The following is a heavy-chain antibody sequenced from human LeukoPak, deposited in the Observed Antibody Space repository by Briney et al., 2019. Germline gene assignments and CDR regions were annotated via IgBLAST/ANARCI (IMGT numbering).Heavy chain of an antibody. CDR1: GYTFTCYY. J-gene: IGHJ4*02. CDR3: ARDKGPITMVRGLLLAVDY. CDR2: INPNSGGT. Sequence: VQVSCKASGYTFTCYYMHWVRPAPGQGREWMGWINPNSGGTNYAHKFQGRVTMTRDTSISTAYMELSRLRSDHTAVYYCARDKGPITMVRGLLLAVDYWGQGTLVTVSS. D-gene: IGHD3-10*01. V-gene: IGHV1-2*07.